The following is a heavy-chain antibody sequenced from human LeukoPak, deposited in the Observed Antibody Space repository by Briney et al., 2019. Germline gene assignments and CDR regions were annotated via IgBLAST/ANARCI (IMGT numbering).Heavy chain of an antibody. CDR2: ITSSSSYI. D-gene: IGHD3-22*01. J-gene: IGHJ4*02. CDR3: ARGPSGYYYDSSGHFDY. Sequence: GGSLRLSFAASGFTFSSYSMNWVRQAPGKGLEWVSSITSSSSYIYYADSVKGRFTISRDNAKNSLYLQVNSLRAEDTAVYYCARGPSGYYYDSSGHFDYWGQGTLVTVSS. V-gene: IGHV3-21*01. CDR1: GFTFSSYS.